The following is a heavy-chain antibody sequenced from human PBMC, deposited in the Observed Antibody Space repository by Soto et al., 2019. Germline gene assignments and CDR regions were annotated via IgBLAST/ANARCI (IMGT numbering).Heavy chain of an antibody. CDR1: GFTFSSYS. CDR2: ISSSSSYI. CDR3: ATSQRDYWGQGTLVDY. V-gene: IGHV3-21*01. J-gene: IGHJ4*02. D-gene: IGHD4-17*01. Sequence: EVQLVESGGGLVKPGGSLRLSCAASGFTFSSYSMNWVRQAPGKGLEWVSSISSSSSYIYYADSVKGRFTISRDNAKNSLYLQMNSLRAEDTAVYYCATSQRDYWGQGTLVDYWGQGTLVTVSS.